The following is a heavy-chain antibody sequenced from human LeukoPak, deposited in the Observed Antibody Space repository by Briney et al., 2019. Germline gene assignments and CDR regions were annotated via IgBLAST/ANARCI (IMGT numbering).Heavy chain of an antibody. J-gene: IGHJ6*03. D-gene: IGHD2-2*02. CDR3: ARGPDIVVVPAAIYYTDV. CDR1: GGSFSGYY. Sequence: SETLSLTCAVYGGSFSGYYWSWIRQPPGKGLEWIGEINHSGSTNYNPSLKSRVTISVDTSKNQFSLKLSSVTAADTAVYYCARGPDIVVVPAAIYYTDVWGKGTTVTVSS. CDR2: INHSGST. V-gene: IGHV4-34*01.